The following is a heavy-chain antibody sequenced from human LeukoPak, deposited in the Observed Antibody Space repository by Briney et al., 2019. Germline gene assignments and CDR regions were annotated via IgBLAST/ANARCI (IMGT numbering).Heavy chain of an antibody. V-gene: IGHV3-23*01. CDR1: GFTFSSYA. Sequence: GGSLRLSCAASGFTFSSYAMSWVRQAPGKGLEWVSAISGSGGSTYYADSVKGRFTISRDNSKNTLYLQMNSLRAEDTAVYYCAKDPNYDFWSGYYAGRYFDLWGRGTLVTVSS. J-gene: IGHJ2*01. D-gene: IGHD3-3*01. CDR2: ISGSGGST. CDR3: AKDPNYDFWSGYYAGRYFDL.